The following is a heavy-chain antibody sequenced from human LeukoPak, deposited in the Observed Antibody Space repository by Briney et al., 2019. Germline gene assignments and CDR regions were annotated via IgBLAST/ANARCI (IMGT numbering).Heavy chain of an antibody. CDR1: GYTFTSYG. D-gene: IGHD5-12*01. Sequence: GASVEVSCKASGYTFTSYGISWVRQAPGQGLEWMGWISAYNGNTNYAQKLQGRVTMTTDTSTSTAYMELRSLRSDDTAVYYCARGPPIVATIDSGWFDPWGQGTLVTVSS. J-gene: IGHJ5*02. V-gene: IGHV1-18*01. CDR3: ARGPPIVATIDSGWFDP. CDR2: ISAYNGNT.